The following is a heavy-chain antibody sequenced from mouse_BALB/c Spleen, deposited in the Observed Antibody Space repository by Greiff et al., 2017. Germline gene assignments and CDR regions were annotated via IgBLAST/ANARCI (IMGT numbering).Heavy chain of an antibody. CDR2: ISSGGST. CDR3: ARDDGYYSWFAY. V-gene: IGHV5-6-5*01. Sequence: EVKLMESGGGLVQPGGSLKLSCAASGFTFSSYAMSWVRQTPEKRLEWVASISSGGSTYYPDSVKGRFTISRDNARNILYLQMSSLRSEDTAMYYCARDDGYYSWFAYWGQGTLVTVSA. CDR1: GFTFSSYA. J-gene: IGHJ3*01. D-gene: IGHD2-3*01.